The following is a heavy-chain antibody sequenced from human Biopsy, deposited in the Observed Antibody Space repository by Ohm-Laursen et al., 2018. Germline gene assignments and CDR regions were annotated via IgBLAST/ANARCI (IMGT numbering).Heavy chain of an antibody. V-gene: IGHV3-11*01. D-gene: IGHD5-24*01. CDR2: ISSSGRTM. CDR3: ATTRSFDN. CDR1: GFSFSDYY. J-gene: IGHJ4*02. Sequence: SLRLSCAASGFSFSDYYMIWIRQAPGKGLEWVSYISSSGRTMYYADSVKGRFTISRDNANKSPYLQMNSPRAEDTAVYYCATTRSFDNWGQGTLVTVSS.